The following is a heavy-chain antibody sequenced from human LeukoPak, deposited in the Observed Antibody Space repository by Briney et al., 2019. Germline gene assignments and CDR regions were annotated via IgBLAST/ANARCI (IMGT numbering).Heavy chain of an antibody. J-gene: IGHJ4*02. CDR1: GGSISSSSYY. V-gene: IGHV4-39*01. CDR3: ASSEGFLEWFFFDY. CDR2: IYYSGST. Sequence: SETLSLTCTVSGGSISSSSYYWGWIRQPPGKGLEWIGSIYYSGSTYYNPSLKSRVTISVDTSKNQFSLKLSSVTAADTAVYYCASSEGFLEWFFFDYWGQGTLVTVSS. D-gene: IGHD3-3*01.